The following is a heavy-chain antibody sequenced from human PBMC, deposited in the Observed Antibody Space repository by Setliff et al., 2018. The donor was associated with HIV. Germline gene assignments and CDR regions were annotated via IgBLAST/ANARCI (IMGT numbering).Heavy chain of an antibody. J-gene: IGHJ5*02. CDR1: GGTFSSYS. V-gene: IGHV1-69*13. CDR3: ARDGYSSGWYIYSFDP. Sequence: SVKVSCKTSGGTFSSYSITWVRQAPGQGLEWMGGVIPIFATTTYAQQFQGRVTIIADESTNTAYMELRSLRSDDTAVYYCARDGYSSGWYIYSFDPWGQGTLVTVSS. D-gene: IGHD6-19*01. CDR2: VIPIFATT.